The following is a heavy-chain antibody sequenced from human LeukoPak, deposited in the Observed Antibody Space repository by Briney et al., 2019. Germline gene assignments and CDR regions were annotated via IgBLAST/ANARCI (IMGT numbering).Heavy chain of an antibody. V-gene: IGHV4-59*01. CDR3: ARVEDDFWSPGHFDY. D-gene: IGHD3-3*01. J-gene: IGHJ4*02. Sequence: SETLSLTCTVSGGSISSYYWSWIRQPPGKGLEWIGYIYYSGSTNYNPSLKSRVTISVDTSKNQFSLKLSSVTAADTAVYYCARVEDDFWSPGHFDYWGQGTLVTVSS. CDR2: IYYSGST. CDR1: GGSISSYY.